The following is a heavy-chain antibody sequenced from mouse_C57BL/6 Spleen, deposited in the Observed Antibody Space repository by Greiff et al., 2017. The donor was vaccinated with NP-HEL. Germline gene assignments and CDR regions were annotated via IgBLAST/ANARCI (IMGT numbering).Heavy chain of an antibody. CDR2: IDPETGGT. CDR1: GYTFTDYE. D-gene: IGHD2-5*01. CDR3: TSTGYSNYVRYFDV. V-gene: IGHV1-15*01. Sequence: VQLQQSGAELVRPGASVTLSCKASGYTFTDYEMHWVKQTPVHGLEWIGAIDPETGGTAYNQKFKGKAILTADKSSSTAYMELRSLTSEDSAVYYCTSTGYSNYVRYFDVWGTGTTVTVSS. J-gene: IGHJ1*03.